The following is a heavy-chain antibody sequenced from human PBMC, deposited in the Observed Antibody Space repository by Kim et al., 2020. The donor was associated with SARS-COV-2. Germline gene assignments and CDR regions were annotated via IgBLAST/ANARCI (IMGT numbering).Heavy chain of an antibody. CDR2: INHSGST. Sequence: SETLSLTCAVYGGSFSGYYWSWIRQPPGKGLEWIGEINHSGSTNYNPSLKSRVTISVDTSKNQFSLKLSSVTAADTAVYYCARGIAAAGTGKFDYWGQG. CDR3: ARGIAAAGTGKFDY. D-gene: IGHD6-13*01. V-gene: IGHV4-34*01. J-gene: IGHJ4*02. CDR1: GGSFSGYY.